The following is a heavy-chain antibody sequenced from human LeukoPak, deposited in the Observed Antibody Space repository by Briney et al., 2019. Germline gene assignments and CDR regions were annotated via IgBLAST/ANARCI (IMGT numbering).Heavy chain of an antibody. CDR2: ISYDGSNK. CDR3: AREGFWVGFDI. V-gene: IGHV3-30-3*01. CDR1: GFTFSSYA. Sequence: GGSLRLSCAASGFTFSSYAMHWVRQAPDKGLEWVAVISYDGSNKYYADSVKGRFTISRDNSKNTLYLQMNSLRAEDTAVYYCAREGFWVGFDIWGQGTLVTVSS. J-gene: IGHJ4*02. D-gene: IGHD3-10*01.